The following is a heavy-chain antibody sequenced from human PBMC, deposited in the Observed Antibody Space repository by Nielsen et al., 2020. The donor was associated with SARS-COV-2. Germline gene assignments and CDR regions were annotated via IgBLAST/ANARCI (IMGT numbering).Heavy chain of an antibody. J-gene: IGHJ3*02. CDR1: GFTFSSYG. V-gene: IGHV3-30*18. D-gene: IGHD1-26*01. CDR3: AKGGEVGATTHAFDI. Sequence: SCAASGFTFSSYGMHWVRQAPGKGLEWVAVISYDGSNKYYADSVMGRFTISRDNSKNTLYLQMNSLRAEDTAVYYCAKGGEVGATTHAFDIWGQGTMVTVSS. CDR2: ISYDGSNK.